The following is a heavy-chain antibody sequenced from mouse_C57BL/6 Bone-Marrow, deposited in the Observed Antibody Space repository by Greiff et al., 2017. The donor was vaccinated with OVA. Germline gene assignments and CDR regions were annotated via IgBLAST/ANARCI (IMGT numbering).Heavy chain of an antibody. CDR2: INSDGGST. CDR1: EYEFPSHD. Sequence: EVMLVESGGGLVQPGESLKLSCESNEYEFPSHDMSWVRKTPEKRLELVAAINSDGGSTYYPDTMERRFIISRDNTKKTLYLQMSSLRSEDTALYYCARHAYYYGSRGGYWYFDVWGTGTTVTVSS. J-gene: IGHJ1*03. CDR3: ARHAYYYGSRGGYWYFDV. V-gene: IGHV5-2*03. D-gene: IGHD1-1*01.